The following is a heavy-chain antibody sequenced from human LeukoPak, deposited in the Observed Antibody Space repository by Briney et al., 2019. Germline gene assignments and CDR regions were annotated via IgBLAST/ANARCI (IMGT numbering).Heavy chain of an antibody. CDR3: ARLSSGSYYTYYYGMDV. D-gene: IGHD3-10*01. V-gene: IGHV5-10-1*01. Sequence: GESLKISCKGSGYSFTSYWISWVRQMPGKGLEWMGRIDPSDSYTNYSPSFQGHVTISADKSISTAYLQWGSLKASDTAMYYCARLSSGSYYTYYYGMDVWGKGTTVTVSS. CDR1: GYSFTSYW. J-gene: IGHJ6*04. CDR2: IDPSDSYT.